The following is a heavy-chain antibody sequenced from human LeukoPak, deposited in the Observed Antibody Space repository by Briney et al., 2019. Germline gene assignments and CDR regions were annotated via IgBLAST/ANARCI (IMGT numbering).Heavy chain of an antibody. CDR3: ARGYCSSISCSPYY. D-gene: IGHD2-2*01. V-gene: IGHV3-30-3*01. Sequence: GGSLRLSCTVSGLTFSNYAMSWVRQVPGKGLEWVAVISYDESTKYYADSVQGRFTVSRDNSKNTLYLQMNSLRAEDTAVYYCARGYCSSISCSPYYWGQGTLVTVSS. CDR1: GLTFSNYA. J-gene: IGHJ4*02. CDR2: ISYDESTK.